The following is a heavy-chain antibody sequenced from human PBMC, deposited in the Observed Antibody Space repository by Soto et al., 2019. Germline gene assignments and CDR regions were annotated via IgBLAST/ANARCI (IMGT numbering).Heavy chain of an antibody. V-gene: IGHV4-31*11. CDR3: ARFWSGYYNGGPLDY. CDR1: GGSFSGYY. CDR2: IYYSGST. Sequence: PSETLALTCAVYGGSFSGYYGSWIRQNPGKGLEWIGYIYYSGSTYYNPSLKSRVTISVDTSKNQFSLKLSSVTAADTAVYYCARFWSGYYNGGPLDYWGQGTLVTVS. J-gene: IGHJ4*02. D-gene: IGHD3-3*01.